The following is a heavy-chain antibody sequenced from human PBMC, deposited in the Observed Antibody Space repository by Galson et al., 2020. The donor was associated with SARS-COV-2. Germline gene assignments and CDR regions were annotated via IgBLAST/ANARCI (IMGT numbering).Heavy chain of an antibody. CDR3: TRGAVGCSGGRCYIHWFDP. D-gene: IGHD2-15*01. J-gene: IGHJ5*02. CDR1: GGSISPYF. V-gene: IGHV4-59*01. CDR2: LDYSGDT. Sequence: SETLSLTCIVSGGSISPYFWSWIRLPPGQGLEWIGSLDYSGDTSYNPSLKSRVNVSADTSKNQFSLNLTSVTTADTAVYYCTRGAVGCSGGRCYIHWFDPWGQGILVTVSP.